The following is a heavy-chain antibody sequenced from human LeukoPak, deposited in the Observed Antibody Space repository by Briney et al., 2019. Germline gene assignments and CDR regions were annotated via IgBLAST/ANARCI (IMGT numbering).Heavy chain of an antibody. D-gene: IGHD5-12*01. J-gene: IGHJ4*02. V-gene: IGHV3-23*01. Sequence: GGTLRLSCAASGFTFTSYAMSWVRQAPGKGLEWVSAISGSGGDTYYPDSVKGRFTISRDNSKNTLYLQMNSLRAEDTAVYYCAKSLIGSGYGWAPFDYWGQGTLVTVSS. CDR2: ISGSGGDT. CDR1: GFTFTSYA. CDR3: AKSLIGSGYGWAPFDY.